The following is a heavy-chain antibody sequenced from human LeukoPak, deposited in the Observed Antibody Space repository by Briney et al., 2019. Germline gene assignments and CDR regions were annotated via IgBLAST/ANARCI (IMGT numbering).Heavy chain of an antibody. Sequence: SETLSLTCTVSGGSISSYYWSWIRQPPGKGLEWIGYIYYSGSTNYNPSLKSRLTISVDASKNQFSLKLSSVTATDTAVYYCASLTTVTQGYFQHWGQGTLVTVSS. V-gene: IGHV4-59*08. CDR1: GGSISSYY. CDR2: IYYSGST. J-gene: IGHJ1*01. CDR3: ASLTTVTQGYFQH. D-gene: IGHD4-17*01.